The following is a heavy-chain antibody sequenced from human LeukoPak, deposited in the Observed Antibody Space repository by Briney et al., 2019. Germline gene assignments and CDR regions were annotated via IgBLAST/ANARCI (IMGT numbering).Heavy chain of an antibody. J-gene: IGHJ4*02. CDR2: ISSSGSSI. Sequence: PGGSLRLSCAASGFTFSDYYMSWIHQAPGKGLEWVSYISSSGSSIYYADSVKGRFTISRDNAKNSLYLQMNSLRAEDTAVYYCASGYCSSTSCYLGFDYWGQGTLVTVSS. V-gene: IGHV3-11*04. D-gene: IGHD2-2*03. CDR3: ASGYCSSTSCYLGFDY. CDR1: GFTFSDYY.